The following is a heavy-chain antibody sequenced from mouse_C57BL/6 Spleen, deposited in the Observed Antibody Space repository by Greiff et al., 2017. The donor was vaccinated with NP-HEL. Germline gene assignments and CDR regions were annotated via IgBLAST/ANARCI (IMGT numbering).Heavy chain of an antibody. CDR2: IYPRSGNT. CDR3: ARGSSYEGYFDV. Sequence: VQLVESGAELARPGASVKLSCKASGYTFTSYGISWVKQRTGQGLEWIGEIYPRSGNTYYNEKFKGKATLTADKSSSTAYMELRSLTSEDSAVYFCARGSSYEGYFDVWGTGTTVTVSS. CDR1: GYTFTSYG. J-gene: IGHJ1*03. D-gene: IGHD1-1*01. V-gene: IGHV1-81*01.